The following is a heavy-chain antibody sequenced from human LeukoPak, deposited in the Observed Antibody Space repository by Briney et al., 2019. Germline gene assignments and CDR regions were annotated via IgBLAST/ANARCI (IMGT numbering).Heavy chain of an antibody. CDR1: GGSISSYY. Sequence: SETLSLTCTVSGGSISSYYWSWIRQPAGKGLEWIGRIYTSGSTNYNPSLKSRVTMSVDTSKNQFSLKLSSVTAADTAVYYCARARRTYCSSTSCYGYFDYWGQGTLVTVSS. V-gene: IGHV4-4*07. CDR2: IYTSGST. J-gene: IGHJ4*02. D-gene: IGHD2-2*01. CDR3: ARARRTYCSSTSCYGYFDY.